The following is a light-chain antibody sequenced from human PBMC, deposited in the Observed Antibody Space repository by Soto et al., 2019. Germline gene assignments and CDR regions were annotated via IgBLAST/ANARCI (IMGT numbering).Light chain of an antibody. J-gene: IGKJ1*01. CDR1: QSVSSSSY. Sequence: EIVLTQSPGTLSWSPGERATLSCRASQSVSSSSYLAWYQQKPGQAPRLLIYGASSRATGIPDRFSGSGSGTDFTLTISRLEPEDFAVYYCQQYDSSRATFGQGTKVEIK. V-gene: IGKV3-20*01. CDR2: GAS. CDR3: QQYDSSRAT.